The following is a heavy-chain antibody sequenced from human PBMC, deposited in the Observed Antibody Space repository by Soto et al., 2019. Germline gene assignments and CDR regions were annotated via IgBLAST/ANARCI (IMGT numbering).Heavy chain of an antibody. CDR1: GGSVSSGSYY. V-gene: IGHV4-61*01. Sequence: SETLSLTCTVSGGSVSSGSYYWSWILQPPGKGLEWIGYIYYSGSTNYNPSLKSRVTISVDTSKNQFSLKLSSVTAADTAVYYCARDGIFGVTYYYGMDVWGQGTTVTVSS. CDR2: IYYSGST. CDR3: ARDGIFGVTYYYGMDV. J-gene: IGHJ6*02. D-gene: IGHD3-3*01.